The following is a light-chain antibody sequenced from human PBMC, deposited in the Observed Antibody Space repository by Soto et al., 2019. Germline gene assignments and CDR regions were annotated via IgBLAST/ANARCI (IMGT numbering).Light chain of an antibody. CDR3: SSYAGSNIVV. CDR1: SSDVGGYNY. V-gene: IGLV2-8*01. CDR2: DVS. Sequence: QSALTQPPSASGSPGQSVTISCTGSSSDVGGYNYVSWYQQHPGKAPKLMIYDVSKRPSGVPDRFSGSKSGHTASLSVSGLQAEDEADYYCSSYAGSNIVVFGGGTKLTVL. J-gene: IGLJ2*01.